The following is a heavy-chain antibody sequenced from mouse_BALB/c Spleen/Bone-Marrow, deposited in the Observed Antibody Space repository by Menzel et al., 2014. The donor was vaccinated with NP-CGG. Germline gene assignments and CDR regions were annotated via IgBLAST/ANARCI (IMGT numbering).Heavy chain of an antibody. CDR2: IDPANGNT. J-gene: IGHJ2*01. Sequence: EVMLVESRAELVKPGASVKLSCTASGFNIKDTYMHWVKQRPEQGLEWIGRIDPANGNTKYDPKFQGKATITADTSSNTAYLQLSSLTSEDTAVYYCALYYDYDVGYWGQGTTLTVSS. CDR3: ALYYDYDVGY. D-gene: IGHD2-4*01. V-gene: IGHV14-3*02. CDR1: GFNIKDTY.